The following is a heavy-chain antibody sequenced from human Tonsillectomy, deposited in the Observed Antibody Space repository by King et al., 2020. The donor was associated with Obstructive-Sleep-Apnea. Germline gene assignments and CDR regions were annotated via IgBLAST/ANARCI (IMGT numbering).Heavy chain of an antibody. J-gene: IGHJ4*02. Sequence: LQLQESGPGLVKPSETLSLTCTVSVGSISSSIYYWGWIRQPPGKGLGWIWSIYYSGSTYYNPALTSRVTISVDTSKNQFSLKLSSVTAADTAVYYCAREAPIYGDYVDYWGQGTLVTVSS. D-gene: IGHD4-17*01. V-gene: IGHV4-39*07. CDR3: AREAPIYGDYVDY. CDR2: IYYSGST. CDR1: VGSISSSIYY.